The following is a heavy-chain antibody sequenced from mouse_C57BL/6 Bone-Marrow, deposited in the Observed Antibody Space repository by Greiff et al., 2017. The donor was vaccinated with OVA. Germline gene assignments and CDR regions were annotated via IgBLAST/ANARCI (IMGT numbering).Heavy chain of an antibody. CDR1: GYTFTDYY. CDR3: AREGTTVTYWYFDV. J-gene: IGHJ1*03. CDR2: IYPGSGNT. D-gene: IGHD1-1*01. Sequence: QVHVKQSGAELVRPGASVKLSCKASGYTFTDYYINWVKQRPGQGLEWIARIYPGSGNTYYNEKFKGKATLTAEKSSSTAYMQLSSLTSEDSAVYFCAREGTTVTYWYFDVWGTGTTVTVSS. V-gene: IGHV1-76*01.